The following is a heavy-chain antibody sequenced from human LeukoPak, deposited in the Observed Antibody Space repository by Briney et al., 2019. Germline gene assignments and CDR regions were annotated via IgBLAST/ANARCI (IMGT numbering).Heavy chain of an antibody. CDR2: IYTSGST. D-gene: IGHD2-15*01. CDR1: GGSLSSYY. J-gene: IGHJ3*02. V-gene: IGHV4-4*07. Sequence: SETLSLTCTVSGGSLSSYYWTWIRQPAGKGLEWIGLIYTSGSTKYNPSLKSRVTMSVDTSKKQISLKLSSVTAADTAVYYCARDLVAPAQEAFDIWGQGTMVTVSS. CDR3: ARDLVAPAQEAFDI.